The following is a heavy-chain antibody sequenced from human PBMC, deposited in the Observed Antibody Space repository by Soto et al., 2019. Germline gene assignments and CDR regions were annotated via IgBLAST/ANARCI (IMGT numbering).Heavy chain of an antibody. V-gene: IGHV1-69*13. J-gene: IGHJ6*02. D-gene: IGHD1-1*01. Sequence: ASVKVSCKASGGTFSSYAISWVRQAPGQGLEWMGGIIPIFGTANYAQKFQGRVTITADESTSTAYMELSSLRSEDTAVYYCARVPQMATTNYYYYYGMDVWGQGTTVTVS. CDR1: GGTFSSYA. CDR3: ARVPQMATTNYYYYYGMDV. CDR2: IIPIFGTA.